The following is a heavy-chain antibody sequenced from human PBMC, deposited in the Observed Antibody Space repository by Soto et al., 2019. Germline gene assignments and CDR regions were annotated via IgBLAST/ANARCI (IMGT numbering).Heavy chain of an antibody. Sequence: GGSLRLSCTALGFTFSTYWMTWLRQAPGKGLEWVAHISPDGHDRLYVDSVRGRFTVSRDNTENSLYLQMNFLRVEDTAVYYFANPSRDTSPDFWGRGTLVTVSS. J-gene: IGHJ4*02. CDR2: ISPDGHDR. D-gene: IGHD3-10*01. V-gene: IGHV3-7*01. CDR3: ANPSRDTSPDF. CDR1: GFTFSTYW.